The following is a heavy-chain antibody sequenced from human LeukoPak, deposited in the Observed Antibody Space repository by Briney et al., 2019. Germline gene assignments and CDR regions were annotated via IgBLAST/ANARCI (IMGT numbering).Heavy chain of an antibody. CDR2: INPNSGGT. V-gene: IGHV1-2*02. CDR1: GYTFTGYY. D-gene: IGHD5-18*01. Sequence: VASVKVSCKASGYTFTGYYMHWVRQAPGQGLEWMGWINPNSGGTNYAQKFQGRVTMTRDTSISTAYMELSRLRSDDTAVYYCARDGGYSYGWYYMDVWGKGTTVTISS. J-gene: IGHJ6*03. CDR3: ARDGGYSYGWYYMDV.